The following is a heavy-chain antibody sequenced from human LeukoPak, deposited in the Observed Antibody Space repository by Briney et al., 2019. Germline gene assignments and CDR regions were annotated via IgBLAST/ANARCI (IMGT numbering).Heavy chain of an antibody. V-gene: IGHV3-48*03. J-gene: IGHJ4*01. CDR1: GFTFSSSE. Sequence: GGSLRLSCAASGFTFSSSEMNWVRQAPGKGLEWLSYIRNIGSVIYYADSVKGRFTISRDNAKNSLYLQMNSLRAEDTADYYCGRDRLVQVHSGFIDDWGQGILVSVSS. CDR2: IRNIGSVI. CDR3: GRDRLVQVHSGFIDD. D-gene: IGHD3-10*01.